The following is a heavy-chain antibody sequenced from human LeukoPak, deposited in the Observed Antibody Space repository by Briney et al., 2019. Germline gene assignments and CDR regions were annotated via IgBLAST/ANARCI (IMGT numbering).Heavy chain of an antibody. D-gene: IGHD6-19*01. CDR3: ATVRGSDWYMDY. V-gene: IGHV3-33*01. Sequence: PGGSLRLSCAASGFTFRNYGMNWVRQAPGKGLEWVALIWDDGSRDYYVDFVKGRFTVSRDNSKNTLYLQMKNLRADDTAVYYCATVRGSDWYMDYWGQGTLVTVSS. CDR1: GFTFRNYG. J-gene: IGHJ4*02. CDR2: IWDDGSRD.